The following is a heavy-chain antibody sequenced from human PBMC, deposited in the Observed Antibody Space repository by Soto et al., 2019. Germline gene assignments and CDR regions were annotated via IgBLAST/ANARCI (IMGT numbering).Heavy chain of an antibody. CDR1: GFTFSTYA. Sequence: GGSLRLSCAASGFTFSTYAMNWLRQAPGKGLEWISIVTNNGVNTYYINSVKGRFTISRDNSKNAVYLQMNSLRVEDTAVYYCAKGMLGHCTGASCYPLASWGQGTLVTVSS. CDR3: AKGMLGHCTGASCYPLAS. J-gene: IGHJ4*02. V-gene: IGHV3-23*01. CDR2: VTNNGVNT. D-gene: IGHD2-15*01.